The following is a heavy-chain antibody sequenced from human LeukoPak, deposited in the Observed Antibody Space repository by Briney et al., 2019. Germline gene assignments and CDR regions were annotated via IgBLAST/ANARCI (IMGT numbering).Heavy chain of an antibody. Sequence: GGSLRLSCAASGFTFSSYSMNWVRQAPGKGLERVSSISSSSYIYYADSVKGRFTISRDNAKNSLYLQMNSLRAEDTAVYYCARDPDILGYCSSTSCFGWFDPWGQGTLVTVSS. CDR1: GFTFSSYS. J-gene: IGHJ5*02. D-gene: IGHD2-2*01. CDR2: ISSSSYI. V-gene: IGHV3-21*01. CDR3: ARDPDILGYCSSTSCFGWFDP.